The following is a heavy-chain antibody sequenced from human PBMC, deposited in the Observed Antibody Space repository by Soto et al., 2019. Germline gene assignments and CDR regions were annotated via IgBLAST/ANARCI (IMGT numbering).Heavy chain of an antibody. CDR2: IYHSGST. Sequence: QVQLQESGPGLVKPSGTLSHTCAVSGGSISSSNWWSWVRQPPGKGLEWIGEIYHSGSTNYNPSLKSRVTISVDKSKNQFSLKLSSVTAADTAVYYCARGRDSSGWYRVHTVWFDPWGQGTLVTVSS. D-gene: IGHD6-19*01. CDR3: ARGRDSSGWYRVHTVWFDP. J-gene: IGHJ5*02. CDR1: GGSISSSNW. V-gene: IGHV4-4*02.